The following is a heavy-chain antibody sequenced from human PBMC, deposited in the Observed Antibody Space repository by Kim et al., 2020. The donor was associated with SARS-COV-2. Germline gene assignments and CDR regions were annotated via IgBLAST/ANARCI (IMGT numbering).Heavy chain of an antibody. D-gene: IGHD3-10*01. V-gene: IGHV6-1*01. CDR3: ARGDGSGNSPPCFFDL. CDR2: TYYRSKWYY. Sequence: SQTLSLTCAISGASVSSNRNTCNWIRQSTSRGLEWLGRTYYRSKWYYDYALSVEGRISINPDTSKNQFSLQLNSVTPEDTAVYFCARGDGSGNSPPCFFDLWRPGTLVTVSS. CDR1: GASVSSNRNT. J-gene: IGHJ2*01.